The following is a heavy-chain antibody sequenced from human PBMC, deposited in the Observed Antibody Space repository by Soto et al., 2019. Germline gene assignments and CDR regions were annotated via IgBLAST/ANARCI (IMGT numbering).Heavy chain of an antibody. CDR3: ARFNYCVSTSCYYYYGMDV. D-gene: IGHD2-2*01. J-gene: IGHJ6*02. CDR1: GGSISSYY. Sequence: SETLSLTCTVSGGSISSYYWSWIRQPPGKGLEWIGYSYYSGSTNYNPSLKSRVTISVDTSKNQFSLKLRSVTAADTAVYYCARFNYCVSTSCYYYYGMDVWGQGTTVTVSS. CDR2: SYYSGST. V-gene: IGHV4-59*01.